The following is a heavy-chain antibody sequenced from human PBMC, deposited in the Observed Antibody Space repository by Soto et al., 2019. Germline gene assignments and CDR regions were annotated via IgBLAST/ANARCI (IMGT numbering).Heavy chain of an antibody. J-gene: IGHJ4*02. D-gene: IGHD2-21*01. V-gene: IGHV4-59*01. CDR1: GDFIISDY. CDR3: AIDSRTRGPQLVGQIDI. CDR2: IHYSGST. Sequence: SETLSLTCIVSGDFIISDYWSWIRQSPGKGLKWIGYIHYSGSTNYNPSLKSRVAISVDTSKSQFSLKLTSVTAADTAVYFCAIDSRTRGPQLVGQIDIWGQGALVTVSS.